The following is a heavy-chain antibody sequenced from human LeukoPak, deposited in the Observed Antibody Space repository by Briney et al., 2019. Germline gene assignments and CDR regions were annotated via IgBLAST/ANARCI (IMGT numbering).Heavy chain of an antibody. V-gene: IGHV1-69*01. CDR1: GGTFSSYA. Sequence: SVKVSCKASGGTFSSYAISWVRQAPGQGLEWMGGIIPIFGTANYAQKFQGRVTITADESTSTAYMELSSLRSEDTAVYYCARGPRIVVVPGHYYYYMDVWGKGTTVTISS. D-gene: IGHD3-22*01. J-gene: IGHJ6*03. CDR2: IIPIFGTA. CDR3: ARGPRIVVVPGHYYYYMDV.